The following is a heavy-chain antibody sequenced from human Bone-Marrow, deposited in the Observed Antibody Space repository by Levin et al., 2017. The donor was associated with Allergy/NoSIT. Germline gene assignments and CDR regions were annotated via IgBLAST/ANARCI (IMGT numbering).Heavy chain of an antibody. CDR2: IYDSGNT. CDR1: GVSSSRNY. Sequence: SQTLSLTCTVSGVSSSRNYWSWIRQPPGKGLEWIGYIYDSGNTNYNPSLKNRVTISIDTSKNHVSLRLDSVTAADTDVYYCARDLSGTYFTFESWGQGILVTVSS. D-gene: IGHD3-10*01. V-gene: IGHV4-59*01. CDR3: ARDLSGTYFTFES. J-gene: IGHJ4*02.